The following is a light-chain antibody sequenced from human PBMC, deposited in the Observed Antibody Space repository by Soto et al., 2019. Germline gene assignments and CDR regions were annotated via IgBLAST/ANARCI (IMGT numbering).Light chain of an antibody. CDR1: QSISSW. V-gene: IGKV1-5*03. J-gene: IGKJ4*01. CDR3: QHLNSYPRALA. CDR2: KAS. Sequence: DIQMTQSPSTLSASVGDRVTITCRASQSISSWLAWYQQKPGKAPKLLIYKASSLESGVPSRFSGSGSGTEFTLTISSLQPDDFATYYCQHLNSYPRALAFGGGTKVDIK.